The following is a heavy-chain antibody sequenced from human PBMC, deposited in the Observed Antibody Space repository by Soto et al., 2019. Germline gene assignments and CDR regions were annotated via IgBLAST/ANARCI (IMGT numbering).Heavy chain of an antibody. V-gene: IGHV1-18*01. J-gene: IGHJ4*02. CDR1: GGTFSSYA. Sequence: ASVKVSCKASGGTFSSYAISWVRQAPGHGLEWMGWISAYNGNTNYAQKLQGRVTMTTDTSTSTAYMELRSLRSDDTAVYYCARDYSSGPNYFDYWGQGTLVTSPQ. CDR3: ARDYSSGPNYFDY. CDR2: ISAYNGNT. D-gene: IGHD6-19*01.